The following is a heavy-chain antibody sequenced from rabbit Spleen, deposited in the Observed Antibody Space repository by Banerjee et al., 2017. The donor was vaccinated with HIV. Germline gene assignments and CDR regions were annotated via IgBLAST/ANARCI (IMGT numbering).Heavy chain of an antibody. Sequence: QEQLVESGGGLVQPEGSLTLTCTASGFSFSSSYCMCWVRQAPGKGLEWIACIYTSSSGSTYYASWAKGRFTITRSTSLNTVTLQLNSLTAADTATYFCARDLPGVIGWNFNLWGPGTLVTVS. CDR3: ARDLPGVIGWNFNL. CDR2: IYTSSSGST. J-gene: IGHJ4*01. CDR1: GFSFSSSYC. D-gene: IGHD1-1*01. V-gene: IGHV1S45*01.